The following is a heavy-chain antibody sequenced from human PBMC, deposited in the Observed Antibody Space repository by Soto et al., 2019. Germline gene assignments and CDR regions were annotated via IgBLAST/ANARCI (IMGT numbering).Heavy chain of an antibody. CDR2: ISSSSSYI. Sequence: GGYLRPSCAGSGFTFSSYSMNWVRQAPGKGLEWVSSISSSSSYIYYADSVKGRFTISRDNAKNSLYLQMNSLRAEDTAVYYCARESYDILTGYPGYYFDYWGQGTLVTVSS. CDR3: ARESYDILTGYPGYYFDY. J-gene: IGHJ4*02. V-gene: IGHV3-21*01. CDR1: GFTFSSYS. D-gene: IGHD3-9*01.